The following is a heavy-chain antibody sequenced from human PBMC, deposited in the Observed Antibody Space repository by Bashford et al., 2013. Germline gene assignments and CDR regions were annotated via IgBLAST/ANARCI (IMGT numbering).Heavy chain of an antibody. J-gene: IGHJ5*01. CDR3: AKDLGDYGDYVGWFDS. V-gene: IGHV3-23*01. Sequence: VRQAPGKGLEWVSAIGGRGGGTYYADSVKGRFTISNSKNTLYLQMHSLRAEDTALYYCAKDLGDYGDYVGWFDSWGLGTLVTVSS. D-gene: IGHD4-17*01. CDR2: IGGRGGGT.